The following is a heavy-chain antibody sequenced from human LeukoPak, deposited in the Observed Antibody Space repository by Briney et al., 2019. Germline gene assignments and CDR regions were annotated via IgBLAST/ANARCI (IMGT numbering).Heavy chain of an antibody. D-gene: IGHD3-3*02. J-gene: IGHJ2*01. CDR2: IYSGGTT. Sequence: GGSLRLSCAASGFTVSTYYMNWVRQVPGKGLEWVSIIYSGGTTYYADSVKGRFTISRDTSKNTLSLQMSSLRAEDTAVYFCARVGDHFHWNLDLWGRGTLVTVSS. V-gene: IGHV3-53*01. CDR1: GFTVSTYY. CDR3: ARVGDHFHWNLDL.